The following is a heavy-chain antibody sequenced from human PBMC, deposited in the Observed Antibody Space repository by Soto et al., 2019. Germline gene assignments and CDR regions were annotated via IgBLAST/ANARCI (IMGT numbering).Heavy chain of an antibody. D-gene: IGHD3-22*01. V-gene: IGHV1-8*01. Sequence: ASVKVSCKASGYTFTSYNINWVRQAPGQGLEWVAGSTSNSGNSDYAQKFQGRLTVTRDTSISTAYMELSSLRSDDTAVYYCARDPSARYDSSGYRYWYFDLWGRGTLVTVSS. CDR2: STSNSGNS. CDR3: ARDPSARYDSSGYRYWYFDL. J-gene: IGHJ2*01. CDR1: GYTFTSYN.